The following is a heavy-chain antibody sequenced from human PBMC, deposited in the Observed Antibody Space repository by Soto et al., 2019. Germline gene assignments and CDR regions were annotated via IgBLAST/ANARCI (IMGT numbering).Heavy chain of an antibody. CDR3: AKARVGTTHFDY. J-gene: IGHJ4*02. Sequence: QVQLVESGGGVVQPGRSLRLSCSASGFTFNDYAMHWVRQAPGKGLEWVSFISYDGNYKYYADSVKGRFTISRDTSQNTLYLQMNSLRPEDTAGYFCAKARVGTTHFDYWGQGTLVTASS. V-gene: IGHV3-30*18. D-gene: IGHD1-26*01. CDR1: GFTFNDYA. CDR2: ISYDGNYK.